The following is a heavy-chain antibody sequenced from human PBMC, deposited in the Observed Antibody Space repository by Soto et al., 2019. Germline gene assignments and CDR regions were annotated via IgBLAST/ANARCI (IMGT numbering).Heavy chain of an antibody. Sequence: SETLSLTCTVSGGSISSSSYYWGWIRQPPGKGLEWIGSIYYSGSTYYNPSLKSRVTISVDTSKNQFSLKLSSVTAADTAVYYCARLCSGSYQLHNWFDPWGQGTLVTVSS. CDR2: IYYSGST. CDR1: GGSISSSSYY. V-gene: IGHV4-39*01. D-gene: IGHD3-10*02. CDR3: ARLCSGSYQLHNWFDP. J-gene: IGHJ5*02.